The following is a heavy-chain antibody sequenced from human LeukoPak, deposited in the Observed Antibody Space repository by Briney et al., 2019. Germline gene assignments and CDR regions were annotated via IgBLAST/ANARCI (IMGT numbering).Heavy chain of an antibody. CDR2: ISAYNGNT. CDR3: ARVSPRTDIVVVPAAPTHDY. J-gene: IGHJ4*02. CDR1: GYTFTSYG. Sequence: GASVKVSCKASGYTFTSYGISWVRQAPGQGLEWMGWISAYNGNTNYAQKLQGRVTMTTDTSTSTAYMELRSLRSDDTAVYYCARVSPRTDIVVVPAAPTHDYWGQGTLVTVSS. D-gene: IGHD2-2*01. V-gene: IGHV1-18*01.